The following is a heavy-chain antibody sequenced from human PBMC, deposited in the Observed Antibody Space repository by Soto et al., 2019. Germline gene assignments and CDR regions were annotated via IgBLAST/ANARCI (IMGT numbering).Heavy chain of an antibody. CDR3: ARLGRGTAMIIVDAFDI. J-gene: IGHJ3*02. V-gene: IGHV4-34*01. CDR1: CGSVNSCNYY. Sequence: QVQLQQWGAGLLKPSETLSLTCAVFCGSVNSCNYYWGWIRQPPGKGTEWIGEMRHSGGTRFNPSPESRPTIAGDMSNNQYSMKMRSLTAEHTALYYCARLGRGTAMIIVDAFDIWGPGTMVTVSS. D-gene: IGHD3-16*01. CDR2: MRHSGGT.